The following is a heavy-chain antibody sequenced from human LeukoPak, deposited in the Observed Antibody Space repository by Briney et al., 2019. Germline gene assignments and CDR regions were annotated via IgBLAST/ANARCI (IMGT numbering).Heavy chain of an antibody. J-gene: IGHJ6*02. Sequence: SQTLSLTCAISGDSVSSTGATWNWIRQSPSRGLEWLGRTYYRSEWSNQYAVSVRGRITINPDTSKNRFSLQLNSVTPEDTAVYYCAKQTTSSKYYGLDVWGQGTTGTVSS. D-gene: IGHD2/OR15-2a*01. CDR3: AKQTTSSKYYGLDV. V-gene: IGHV6-1*01. CDR1: GDSVSSTGAT. CDR2: TYYRSEWSN.